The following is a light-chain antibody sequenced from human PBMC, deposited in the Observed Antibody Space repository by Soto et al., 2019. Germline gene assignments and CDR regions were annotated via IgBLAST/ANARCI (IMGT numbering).Light chain of an antibody. V-gene: IGKV3-20*01. Sequence: EIVLTQSPGTLSLSPGDGATLSCRASQTVGSSFLGWYQQKPGQAPRLIMYGASNRATGIPARFTGRGSGTDFTRTISRLDTEDFAVYYCHHYGGSQYTFGQGTKLDI. J-gene: IGKJ2*01. CDR3: HHYGGSQYT. CDR2: GAS. CDR1: QTVGSSF.